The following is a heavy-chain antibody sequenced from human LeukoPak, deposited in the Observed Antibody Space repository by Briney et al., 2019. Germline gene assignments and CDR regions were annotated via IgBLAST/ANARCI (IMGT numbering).Heavy chain of an antibody. CDR2: IYPSGST. Sequence: NSSETLSLTCTVSGGSIGSYYWSWIRQPAGKGLEWIGRIYPSGSTNYNPSLKSRVTMSVDASKNQFSLKLSSVTAADTAVYYCARIRDSSGYYLGAFDVWGQGTTVTVSS. J-gene: IGHJ3*01. CDR3: ARIRDSSGYYLGAFDV. D-gene: IGHD3-22*01. CDR1: GGSIGSYY. V-gene: IGHV4-4*07.